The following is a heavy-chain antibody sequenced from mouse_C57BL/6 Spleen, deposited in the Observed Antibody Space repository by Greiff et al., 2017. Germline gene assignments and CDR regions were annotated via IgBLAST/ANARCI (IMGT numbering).Heavy chain of an antibody. V-gene: IGHV1-54*01. D-gene: IGHD2-4*01. CDR3: ARHDYDGAWFAY. CDR2: INPGSGGT. CDR1: GYAFTNYL. J-gene: IGHJ3*01. Sequence: QVQLKQSGAELVRPGTSVKVSCKASGYAFTNYLIEWVKQRPGQGLEWIGVINPGSGGTNYNEKFKGKATLTADKSSSTAYMQLSSLTSEDSAVYFCARHDYDGAWFAYWGQGTLVTVSA.